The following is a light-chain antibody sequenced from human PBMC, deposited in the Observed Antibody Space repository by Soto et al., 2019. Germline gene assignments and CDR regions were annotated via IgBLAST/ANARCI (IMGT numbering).Light chain of an antibody. CDR2: DVT. V-gene: IGLV2-14*03. Sequence: QSVLTQPASVSGPPGQSIAISCTGTSSDVGAYNHVSWYQQHPGKAPKLMIFDVTNRPSGVSDRFSGSKSGNTASLTISGLQAEDEADYYCSSYTSSSTYVFGTGTKVTVL. CDR3: SSYTSSSTYV. CDR1: SSDVGAYNH. J-gene: IGLJ1*01.